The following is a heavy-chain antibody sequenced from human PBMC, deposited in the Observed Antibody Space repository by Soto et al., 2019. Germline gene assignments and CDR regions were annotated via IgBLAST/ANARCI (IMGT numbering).Heavy chain of an antibody. Sequence: SETLSLTCTVSGGSISSSSYYWGWIRQPPGKGLEWIGSIYYSGSTYYNPSLKSRVTISVDTSKNQFSLKLSSVTAADTAVYYCARSGYYYDSSGPRLGLANYYYGMDVWGQGTTVT. D-gene: IGHD3-22*01. CDR1: GGSISSSSYY. J-gene: IGHJ6*02. V-gene: IGHV4-39*01. CDR3: ARSGYYYDSSGPRLGLANYYYGMDV. CDR2: IYYSGST.